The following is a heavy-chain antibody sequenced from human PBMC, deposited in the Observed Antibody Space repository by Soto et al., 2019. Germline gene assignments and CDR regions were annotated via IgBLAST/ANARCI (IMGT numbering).Heavy chain of an antibody. J-gene: IGHJ4*02. CDR3: ARSPWSGYSIYTSYYFDY. D-gene: IGHD3-3*01. CDR2: ISYDGSNK. V-gene: IGHV3-30-3*01. Sequence: PGWSLRLSCAASGFTFSSYAMHWVRQAPGKGLEWVAFISYDGSNKYYADSVKGRFTISRDNSKNTLYLQMNSLRAEDTAVYYCARSPWSGYSIYTSYYFDYWGQRTPVTVCS. CDR1: GFTFSSYA.